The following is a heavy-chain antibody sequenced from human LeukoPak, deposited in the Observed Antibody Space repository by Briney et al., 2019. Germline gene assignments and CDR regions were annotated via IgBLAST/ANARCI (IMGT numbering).Heavy chain of an antibody. CDR3: ARAGQIVATSPDAFDI. CDR2: INPNSGGK. Sequence: ASVKLSCKASGYTFTGYYMLWVRQAPGQGLEWMGWINPNSGGKNYAQKLQGRVTMTRHTSISTAYIALSRLRSDDTAVYYCARAGQIVATSPDAFDIWGQGTMVTVSS. D-gene: IGHD5-12*01. V-gene: IGHV1-2*02. CDR1: GYTFTGYY. J-gene: IGHJ3*02.